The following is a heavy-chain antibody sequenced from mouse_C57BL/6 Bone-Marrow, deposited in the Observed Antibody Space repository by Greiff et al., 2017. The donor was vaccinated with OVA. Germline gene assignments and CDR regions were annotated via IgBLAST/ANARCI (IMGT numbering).Heavy chain of an antibody. J-gene: IGHJ4*01. CDR1: GYTFTSYG. Sequence: VKVVESGAELARPGASVKLSCKASGYTFTSYGISWVKQRTGQGLEWIGEIYPRSGNTYYNEKFKGKATLTADKSSSTAYMELRSLTSEDSAVYFCARGKSYYAMDYWGQGTSVTVSS. V-gene: IGHV1-81*01. CDR3: ARGKSYYAMDY. CDR2: IYPRSGNT.